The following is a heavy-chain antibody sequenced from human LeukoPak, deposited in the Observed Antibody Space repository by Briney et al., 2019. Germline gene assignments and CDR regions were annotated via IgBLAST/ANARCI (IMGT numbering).Heavy chain of an antibody. D-gene: IGHD3-22*01. CDR1: GFTFSSYS. V-gene: IGHV3-48*01. J-gene: IGHJ3*02. CDR3: ARDANYYDSSGLDALDI. CDR2: ISSSSTI. Sequence: GGSLRLSCAASGFTFSSYSMNWVRQAPGKGLEWVSYISSSSTIYYADSVKGRFTISRDNAKNSLYLQMNSLRAEDTAVYYCARDANYYDSSGLDALDIWGQGTMVTVSS.